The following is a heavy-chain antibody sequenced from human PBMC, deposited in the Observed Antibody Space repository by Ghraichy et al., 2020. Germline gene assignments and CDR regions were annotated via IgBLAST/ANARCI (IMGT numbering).Heavy chain of an antibody. D-gene: IGHD1-26*01. CDR1: GGSISSYY. Sequence: SETLSLTCTVSGGSISSYYWSWIRQPPGKGLEWIGYIYHSGSTNYNPSLKSRVTISVDTSKNQFSLKLSSVTAADTAVYYCARVLYSGSYSYFDYWGQGTLVTVSS. CDR3: ARVLYSGSYSYFDY. V-gene: IGHV4-59*01. J-gene: IGHJ4*02. CDR2: IYHSGST.